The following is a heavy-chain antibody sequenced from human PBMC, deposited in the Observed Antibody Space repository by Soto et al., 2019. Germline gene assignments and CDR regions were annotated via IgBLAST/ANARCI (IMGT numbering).Heavy chain of an antibody. CDR2: ISAHNGNT. J-gene: IGHJ4*02. Sequence: QVHLVQSGAEVKKPGASVKVACQACGYAFTSYGITWVRQAPGQGLEWMGWISAHNGNTNYAQKLQGRVTVTRDTSTSTAYMELRSLRSDDMAVYYCARGRYGDYWGQGALVTVSS. V-gene: IGHV1-18*03. CDR1: GYAFTSYG. CDR3: ARGRYGDY. D-gene: IGHD1-1*01.